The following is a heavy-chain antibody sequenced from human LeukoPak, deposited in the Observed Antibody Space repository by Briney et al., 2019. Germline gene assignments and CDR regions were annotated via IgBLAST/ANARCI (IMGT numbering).Heavy chain of an antibody. CDR2: INWNGGST. D-gene: IGHD3-3*01. CDR1: GFTFDDYG. V-gene: IGHV3-20*04. Sequence: PGGSLRLSCAASGFTFDDYGMSWVRQAPGKGLEWVSGINWNGGSTGYADSVKGRFTISRDNAKNSLYLQMNSLRAEDTALYYCARALRSYYDFWSGRAYYFDYWGQGTLVTVSS. CDR3: ARALRSYYDFWSGRAYYFDY. J-gene: IGHJ4*02.